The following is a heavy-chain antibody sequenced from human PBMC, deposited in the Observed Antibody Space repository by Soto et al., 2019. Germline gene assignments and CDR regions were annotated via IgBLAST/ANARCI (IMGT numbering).Heavy chain of an antibody. CDR2: IYYSGST. V-gene: IGHV4-61*01. J-gene: IGHJ6*02. D-gene: IGHD6-19*01. CDR3: AREIAVALGGYYYHYGMDV. Sequence: WETLSLTCTVSGVSVSSGSYYWSWIGQPPGKGLEWIGYIYYSGSTNYNPSLKSRVTISVDTSKNQFSLKLSSVTAADTAVYYCAREIAVALGGYYYHYGMDVWGQGTTVTVSS. CDR1: GVSVSSGSYY.